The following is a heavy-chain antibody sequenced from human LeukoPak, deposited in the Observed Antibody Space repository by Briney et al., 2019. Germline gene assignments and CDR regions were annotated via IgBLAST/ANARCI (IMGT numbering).Heavy chain of an antibody. CDR3: ARMGPCSGGSCYWNDY. CDR2: IFSNDEK. D-gene: IGHD2-15*01. Sequence: SGPTLVNPTETLTLTCTVSGFSLSNARMGVSWIRQPPGKALEWLAHIFSNDEKSYSTSLKSRLTISKDTSKSQVVLTMTNMDPVGTATYYCARMGPCSGGSCYWNDYWGQGTLVTVSS. J-gene: IGHJ4*02. V-gene: IGHV2-26*01. CDR1: GFSLSNARMG.